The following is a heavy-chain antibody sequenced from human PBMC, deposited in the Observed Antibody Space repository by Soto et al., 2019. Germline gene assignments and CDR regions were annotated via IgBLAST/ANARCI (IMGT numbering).Heavy chain of an antibody. Sequence: QVQLQESGPGLVKPSETLSLTCTVSGASISSYYWSWIRQPPGKGLEWIGYIYYSGSTNYNPSLKSRVTISVDTSKNQFSLKLSSVTAADTAVYYCARDRYSSVYWGQGTLVTVSS. CDR1: GASISSYY. CDR2: IYYSGST. V-gene: IGHV4-59*01. J-gene: IGHJ4*02. D-gene: IGHD6-19*01. CDR3: ARDRYSSVY.